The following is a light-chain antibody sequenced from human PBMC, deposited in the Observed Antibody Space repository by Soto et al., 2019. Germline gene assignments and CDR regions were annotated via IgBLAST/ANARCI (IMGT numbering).Light chain of an antibody. CDR3: LQDYGYPRT. CDR2: GAS. J-gene: IGKJ1*01. V-gene: IGKV1-6*01. CDR1: QGIRTE. Sequence: AIPMTQSPSSLSASVGDRVTITCRASQGIRTELGWYQQRPGKAPKLLIYGASTLQGGVPSRFSGSGSGTDFTLTISSLQPEDFATYYCLQDYGYPRTFGQGTKVEIK.